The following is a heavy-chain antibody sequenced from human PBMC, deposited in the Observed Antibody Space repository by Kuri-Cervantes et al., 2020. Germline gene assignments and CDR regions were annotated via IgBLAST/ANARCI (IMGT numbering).Heavy chain of an antibody. D-gene: IGHD5-18*01. CDR3: AREWIKLSPLFDY. V-gene: IGHV3-48*01. Sequence: GGSLRLSCAASRFTFSSYSMNWVRQAPGKGLEWVSYISSSSTIYYADSVKGRFTISRDNAKNSLYLQMNSLRAEDTAVYYCAREWIKLSPLFDYWGQGTLVTVSS. J-gene: IGHJ4*02. CDR1: RFTFSSYS. CDR2: ISSSSTI.